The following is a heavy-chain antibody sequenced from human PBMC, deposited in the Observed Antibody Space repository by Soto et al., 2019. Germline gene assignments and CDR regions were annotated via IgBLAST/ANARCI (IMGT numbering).Heavy chain of an antibody. J-gene: IGHJ4*02. V-gene: IGHV3-11*01. CDR1: GFTFSDYY. Sequence: GGSLRLSCAASGFTFSDYYMSWVRQAPGKGLEWVSYISSSGSTIYYADSVKGRFTISRDNAKNSLYLQMNSLRAEDTAVYYCARDPREYYFDDWGQGTLVTVSS. CDR2: ISSSGSTI. CDR3: ARDPREYYFDD.